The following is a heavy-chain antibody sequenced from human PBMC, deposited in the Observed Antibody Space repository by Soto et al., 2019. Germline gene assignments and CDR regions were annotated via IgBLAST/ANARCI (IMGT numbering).Heavy chain of an antibody. Sequence: QVQLVQSGAEVKKPGASVKVSCKASGYTFTGYYMHWVRQAPGQGLEWMGWINPNSGGTNYAQKFQGRVTMTRDTSISTAYMELSRLRSEDTAVYYCASDYYGSGSYREGAFDIWGQGTMVTVSS. V-gene: IGHV1-2*02. CDR2: INPNSGGT. J-gene: IGHJ3*02. D-gene: IGHD3-10*01. CDR1: GYTFTGYY. CDR3: ASDYYGSGSYREGAFDI.